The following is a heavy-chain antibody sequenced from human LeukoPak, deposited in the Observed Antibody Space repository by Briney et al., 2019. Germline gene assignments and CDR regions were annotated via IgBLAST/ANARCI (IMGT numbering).Heavy chain of an antibody. D-gene: IGHD5-18*01. CDR3: ARDYVDTAMASNWFDP. J-gene: IGHJ5*02. Sequence: SETLSLTCTVSGGSISSYYWSWIRQPPGKGLEWIGYIYYSGSTNYNPSLKSRVTISVDTSKNQFSLKLSSVTAADTAVHYCARDYVDTAMASNWFDPWGQGTLVTVSS. V-gene: IGHV4-59*01. CDR2: IYYSGST. CDR1: GGSISSYY.